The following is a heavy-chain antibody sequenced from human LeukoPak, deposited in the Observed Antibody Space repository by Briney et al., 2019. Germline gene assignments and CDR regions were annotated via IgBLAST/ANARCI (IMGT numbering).Heavy chain of an antibody. J-gene: IGHJ6*02. CDR3: ARLLLDGPGYYYGMGV. CDR2: IYYSGST. CDR1: GGSISSYY. D-gene: IGHD2-15*01. Sequence: SETLPLTCTVSGGSISSYYWSWIRQPPGKGLEWIGYIYYSGSTNYNPSLKSRVTISVDTSKNQFSLKLSSVTAADTAVYYCARLLLDGPGYYYGMGVWGQGTTVTVSS. V-gene: IGHV4-59*01.